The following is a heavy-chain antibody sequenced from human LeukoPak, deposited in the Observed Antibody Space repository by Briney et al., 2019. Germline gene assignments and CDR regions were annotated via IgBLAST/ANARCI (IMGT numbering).Heavy chain of an antibody. CDR2: TSYDGSDK. D-gene: IGHD4-17*01. Sequence: GGSLRLSCAASGFTFSSYAMHWVRQAPAKGLECVAVTSYDGSDKYYADSVKGRFTISRDNSKNTTYLQMNSLRAEDTAVYYCARVGTVTHYYYYYGMDVWGQGTTVTVSS. CDR1: GFTFSSYA. CDR3: ARVGTVTHYYYYYGMDV. V-gene: IGHV3-30*04. J-gene: IGHJ6*02.